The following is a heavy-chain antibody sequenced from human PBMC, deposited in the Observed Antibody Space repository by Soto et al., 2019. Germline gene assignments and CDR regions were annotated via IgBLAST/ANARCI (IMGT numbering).Heavy chain of an antibody. CDR2: ISSSSYI. D-gene: IGHD5-12*01. Sequence: GGSLRLSCAASGFTFSSYSMNWVRQAPGKGLEWVSSISSSSYIYYADSVKGRFTISRDNAKNSLYLQMNSLRAEDTAVYYCARDDSGYSGYNLWGQGTLVTVSS. J-gene: IGHJ5*02. CDR3: ARDDSGYSGYNL. CDR1: GFTFSSYS. V-gene: IGHV3-21*01.